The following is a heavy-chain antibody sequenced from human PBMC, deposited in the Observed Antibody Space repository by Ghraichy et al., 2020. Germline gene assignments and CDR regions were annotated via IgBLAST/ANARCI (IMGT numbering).Heavy chain of an antibody. CDR1: GGSISSSSYY. D-gene: IGHD3-22*01. V-gene: IGHV4-39*01. Sequence: SQTLSLTCTVSGGSISSSSYYWGWIRQPPGKGLEWIGSIYYSGNTYYNPSLKSRVTISIDTSKNQFSLKLSSVTAADTAVYYCARLEGYYYDSSGYSYYWGHGTLVTVSS. CDR2: IYYSGNT. J-gene: IGHJ4*01. CDR3: ARLEGYYYDSSGYSYY.